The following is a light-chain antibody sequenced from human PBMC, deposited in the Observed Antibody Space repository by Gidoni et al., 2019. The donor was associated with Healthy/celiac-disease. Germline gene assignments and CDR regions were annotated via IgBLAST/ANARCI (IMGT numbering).Light chain of an antibody. CDR1: QSISSY. J-gene: IGKJ3*01. Sequence: DIQMTQSPSSLSASVGDRVTITCRASQSISSYLNWYQQKPGKAPKLLIYAASSLQSGVPSRFSGSGSGTDFTLTISSLLPEDFATYYCQQSYSTPGTFGPXTKVDIK. CDR3: QQSYSTPGT. CDR2: AAS. V-gene: IGKV1-39*01.